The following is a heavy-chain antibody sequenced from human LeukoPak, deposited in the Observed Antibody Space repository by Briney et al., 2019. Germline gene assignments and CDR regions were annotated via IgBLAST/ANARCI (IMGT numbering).Heavy chain of an antibody. CDR2: FDPEDGET. D-gene: IGHD3-16*01. Sequence: ASVTVSCKVSGYTLTELSMHWVRQAPGKGLEWMGGFDPEDGETIYAQKFQGRVTMTEDTSTDTAYMELSSLRSEDTAVYYCARDLDPQRGEYYYYGMDVWGQGTTVTVSS. J-gene: IGHJ6*02. V-gene: IGHV1-24*01. CDR1: GYTLTELS. CDR3: ARDLDPQRGEYYYYGMDV.